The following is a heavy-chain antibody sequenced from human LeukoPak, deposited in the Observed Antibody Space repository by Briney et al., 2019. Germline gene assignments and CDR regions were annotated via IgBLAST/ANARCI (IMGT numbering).Heavy chain of an antibody. V-gene: IGHV1-8*01. CDR1: GYIFTDYE. D-gene: IGHD1-1*01. CDR3: ARDKQLDWAHYYYYYMDV. CDR2: SNPDTGNT. J-gene: IGHJ6*03. Sequence: ASVKVSCKTSGYIFTDYEINWVRQATGQGLEWMGWSNPDTGNTGYAQKFQGRVTMTRDTSISTAYMELSRLRSDDTAVYYCARDKQLDWAHYYYYYMDVWGKGTTVTVSS.